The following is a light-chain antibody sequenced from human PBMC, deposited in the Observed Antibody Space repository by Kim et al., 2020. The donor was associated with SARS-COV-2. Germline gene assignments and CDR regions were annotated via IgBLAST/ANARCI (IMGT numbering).Light chain of an antibody. CDR2: PAS. CDR3: QKYSTAPWT. V-gene: IGKV1-27*01. CDR1: QGISNY. Sequence: SASVGDRVTIPCPASQGISNYLVWYQQKPGKVPKVLIYPASTLQSGVPSRFSGSGSGTEFTLTISSLQPEDAATYYCQKYSTAPWTFGQGTKLEI. J-gene: IGKJ1*01.